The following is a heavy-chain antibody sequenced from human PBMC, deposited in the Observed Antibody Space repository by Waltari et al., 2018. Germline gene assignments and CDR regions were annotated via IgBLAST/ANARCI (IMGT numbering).Heavy chain of an antibody. D-gene: IGHD3-10*01. J-gene: IGHJ6*03. CDR1: GFTFSSYS. V-gene: IGHV3-48*02. Sequence: ASGFTFSSYSMNWVRRAPGRGLEWGSYSSSRSSTIYYADSVKCRFTISRDNAKNSLYLQMNSLRDEDTAVYYCARDRGMVRGVIISDYMDVWGKGTTVTVSS. CDR2: SSSRSSTI. CDR3: ARDRGMVRGVIISDYMDV.